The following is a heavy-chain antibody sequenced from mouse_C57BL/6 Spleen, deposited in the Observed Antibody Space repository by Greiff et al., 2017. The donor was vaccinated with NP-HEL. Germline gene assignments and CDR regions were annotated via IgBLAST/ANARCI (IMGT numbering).Heavy chain of an antibody. CDR2: IYPGNSDT. D-gene: IGHD2-12*01. J-gene: IGHJ2*01. CDR3: TRPKIALRQGGFDY. V-gene: IGHV1-5*01. CDR1: GYTFTSYW. Sequence: VQLKQSGTVLARPGASVKMSCKTSGYTFTSYWMHWVKQRPGQGLEWIGAIYPGNSDTSYNQKFKGKAKLTAVTSASTAYMELSSLTNEDSAVYYCTRPKIALRQGGFDYWGQGTTLTVSS.